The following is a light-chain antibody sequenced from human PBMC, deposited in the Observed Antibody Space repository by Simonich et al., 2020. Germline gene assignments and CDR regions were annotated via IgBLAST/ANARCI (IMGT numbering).Light chain of an antibody. CDR1: QSVLYSSNNKNY. V-gene: IGKV4-1*01. CDR3: KQYYSTPYT. Sequence: DIVMTHSPDSLAVSLGERATINCKFSQSVLYSSNNKNYLAWYQQKPGQPPKLLIYWATTRESGVPDRFSGSESGTDFTLTISRMQAEDVAVYYCKQYYSTPYTFGQGTKLEIK. CDR2: WAT. J-gene: IGKJ2*01.